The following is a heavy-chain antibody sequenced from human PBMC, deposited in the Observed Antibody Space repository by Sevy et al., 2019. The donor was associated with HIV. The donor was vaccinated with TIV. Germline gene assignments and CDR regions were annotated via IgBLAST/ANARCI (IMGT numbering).Heavy chain of an antibody. CDR1: GFTFRRYD. J-gene: IGHJ4*02. Sequence: GGSLRLSCAASGFTFRRYDMHWVRQAPGKGLEWVAVTSHDGKYNNYADSVKVRFTISRDNFKNTLYLQMNSLRVEDTAVYFCARLFSCGGDCYYLDYWGQGALVTVSS. CDR3: ARLFSCGGDCYYLDY. CDR2: TSHDGKYN. D-gene: IGHD2-21*02. V-gene: IGHV3-30*04.